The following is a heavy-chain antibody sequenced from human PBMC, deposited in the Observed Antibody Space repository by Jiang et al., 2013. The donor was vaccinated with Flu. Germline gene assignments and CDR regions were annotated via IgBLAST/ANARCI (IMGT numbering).Heavy chain of an antibody. CDR3: ARQGCRGDCYSASLGFLDL. D-gene: IGHD2-21*02. CDR2: MYPGDSDI. V-gene: IGHV5-51*01. Sequence: GAEVKKPGESLKISCQGSGYGFSDYWIAWVRQMPGKGLEWMGIMYPGDSDIRYSPSFQGQVTISADKSISTAYLQWNNLKASDTAMYFCARQGCRGDCYSASLGFLDLWGRGTLVTVSS. J-gene: IGHJ2*01. CDR1: GYGFSDYW.